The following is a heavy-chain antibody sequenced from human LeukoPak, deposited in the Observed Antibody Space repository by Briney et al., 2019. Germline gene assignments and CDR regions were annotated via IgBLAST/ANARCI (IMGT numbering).Heavy chain of an antibody. Sequence: GGSLRLSCAASRFTFSNYWMTWVRQAPGKGLEWVSVVSGSGGSTYYADSVKGRFTISRDNSKNTLYLQMNSLRAEDTAVYCCARVAGRGAFDIWGQGTMVTVSS. D-gene: IGHD1-1*01. J-gene: IGHJ3*02. V-gene: IGHV3-23*01. CDR3: ARVAGRGAFDI. CDR2: VSGSGGST. CDR1: RFTFSNYW.